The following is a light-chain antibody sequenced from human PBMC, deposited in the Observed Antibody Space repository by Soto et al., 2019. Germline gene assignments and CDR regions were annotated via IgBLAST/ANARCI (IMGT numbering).Light chain of an antibody. CDR2: DVS. CDR3: SSYTSSGV. V-gene: IGLV2-14*01. Sequence: QSVLTQPASVSGCPGQSITSCCTGASSDVGGYNYVSWYQQHPGKAPKLMIYDVSNRPSGVSNRFSGSKSGNTASLTISGLQAEDEADYYCSSYTSSGVFGTGTKVTVL. CDR1: SSDVGGYNY. J-gene: IGLJ1*01.